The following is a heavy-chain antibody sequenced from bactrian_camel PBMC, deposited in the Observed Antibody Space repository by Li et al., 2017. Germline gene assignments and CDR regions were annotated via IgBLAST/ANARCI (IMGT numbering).Heavy chain of an antibody. CDR2: IYSGISNEET. J-gene: IGHJ4*01. CDR3: AADHLCARIPRLNSRGISY. CDR1: LYIYSSYC. V-gene: IGHV3S6*01. Sequence: QVQLVESGGGSVQAGGSLRLSCEISLYIYSSYCMGWFRQAPGKEREGVAGIYSGISNEETYYADSVKGRFTISQDKAGNYLYLQMNSLKPEDTFMYYCAADHLCARIPRLNSRGISYWGQGTQVTVS.